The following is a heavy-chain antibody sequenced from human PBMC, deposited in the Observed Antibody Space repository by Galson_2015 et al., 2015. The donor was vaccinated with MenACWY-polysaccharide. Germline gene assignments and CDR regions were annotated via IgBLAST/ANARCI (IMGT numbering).Heavy chain of an antibody. J-gene: IGHJ4*02. Sequence: SLRLSCAASGFTFSSYAMNWVRQAPGKGLEWVSAISNSGGSTYYADSVKGRFTISRDNSKSTLFLQMNSLRAEDTAVYYCAKDKGGGSYWGNTKIDYWGQGTLVTVSS. V-gene: IGHV3-23*01. CDR3: AKDKGGGSYWGNTKIDY. CDR1: GFTFSSYA. CDR2: ISNSGGST. D-gene: IGHD1-26*01.